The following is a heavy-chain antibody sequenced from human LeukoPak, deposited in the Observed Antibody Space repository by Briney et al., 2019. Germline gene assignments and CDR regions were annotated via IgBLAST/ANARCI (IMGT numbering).Heavy chain of an antibody. D-gene: IGHD3-22*01. Sequence: GESLKISCKGSGYSFTSYWIGWVHQMPGKGLEWMGIIYPGDSDTRYSPSFQGQVTISADKSISTAYLQWSSLKASDTAMYYCARRRLDSSGYYGPDDYWGQGTLVTVSS. CDR2: IYPGDSDT. CDR3: ARRRLDSSGYYGPDDY. CDR1: GYSFTSYW. J-gene: IGHJ4*02. V-gene: IGHV5-51*07.